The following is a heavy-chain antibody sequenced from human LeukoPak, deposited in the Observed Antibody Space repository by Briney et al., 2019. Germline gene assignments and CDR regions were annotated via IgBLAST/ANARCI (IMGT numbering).Heavy chain of an antibody. CDR1: GFNFDDYA. V-gene: IGHV3-21*01. J-gene: IGHJ4*02. CDR2: ITSTGKYM. CDR3: AREIVQLWIDF. Sequence: PGGSLRLSCAASGFNFDDYAMHWVRQAPGKGLEWVSSITSTGKYMFYADSVRGRFTISRDNAKNSVYLQMNSLRAEDTAVYYCAREIVQLWIDFWGQGTLVTVSS. D-gene: IGHD5-24*01.